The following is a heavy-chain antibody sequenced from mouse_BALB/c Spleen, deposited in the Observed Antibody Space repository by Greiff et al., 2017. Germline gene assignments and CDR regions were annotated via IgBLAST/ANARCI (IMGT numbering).Heavy chain of an antibody. D-gene: IGHD1-1*02. V-gene: IGHV3-6*02. CDR3: ASLWSYYFDY. CDR1: GYSITSGYY. J-gene: IGHJ2*01. CDR2: ISYDGSN. Sequence: DVKLQESGPGLVKPSQSLSLTCSVTGYSITSGYYWNWIRQFPGNKLEWMGYISYDGSNNYNPSLKNRISITRDTSKNQFFLKLNSVTTEDTATYYCASLWSYYFDYWGQGTTLTVSS.